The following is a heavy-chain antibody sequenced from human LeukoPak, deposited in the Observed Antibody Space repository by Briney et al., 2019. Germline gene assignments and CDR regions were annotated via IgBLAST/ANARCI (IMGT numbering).Heavy chain of an antibody. Sequence: GGSLRLSCAASGFTFSSYGMHWVRQAPGKGLEWVAFIRYDGSNKYYADSVKGRFTISRDNSKNTLYLQMNSLRAEDTAVYYCAKDRGTVTTRPSCFDYWGQGTLVTVSS. CDR1: GFTFSSYG. CDR3: AKDRGTVTTRPSCFDY. D-gene: IGHD4-17*01. CDR2: IRYDGSNK. V-gene: IGHV3-30*02. J-gene: IGHJ4*02.